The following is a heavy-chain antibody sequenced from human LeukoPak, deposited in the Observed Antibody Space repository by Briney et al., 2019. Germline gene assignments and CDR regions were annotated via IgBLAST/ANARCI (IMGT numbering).Heavy chain of an antibody. J-gene: IGHJ4*02. CDR1: GGSFSGYY. D-gene: IGHD1-26*01. CDR2: INHSGST. Sequence: SETLSLTCAVYGGSFSGYYWSWIRQPPGKGLEWIGEINHSGSTNYNPSLKSRVTISVDTSKNQFSLKLSSVTAADTAVYYCASRGPSGSNSFAYWGREPWSPSPQ. CDR3: ASRGPSGSNSFAY. V-gene: IGHV4-34*01.